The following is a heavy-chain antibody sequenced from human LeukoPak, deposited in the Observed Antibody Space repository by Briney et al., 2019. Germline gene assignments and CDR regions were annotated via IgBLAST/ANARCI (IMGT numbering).Heavy chain of an antibody. J-gene: IGHJ5*02. D-gene: IGHD3-16*01. V-gene: IGHV4-31*03. CDR1: GGSISSGGYY. Sequence: PSQTLSLTCTVSGGSISSGGYYWSWIRQHPGKGLEWIGYIYYSGSTYYNPFLKSRVTISVDTSQNQFSLKLSSVTAADTAVYYCARGGFILFDPWGQGTLVTVSS. CDR3: ARGGFILFDP. CDR2: IYYSGST.